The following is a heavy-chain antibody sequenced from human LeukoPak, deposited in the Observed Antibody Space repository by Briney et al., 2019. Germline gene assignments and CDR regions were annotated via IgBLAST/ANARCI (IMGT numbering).Heavy chain of an antibody. V-gene: IGHV4-31*03. J-gene: IGHJ4*02. CDR1: GGSISSGGYY. D-gene: IGHD2-8*02. CDR3: ARGKLVDFDY. CDR2: TYYSGST. Sequence: PSQTLSLTCTVSGGSISSGGYYWSWIRQHPGKGLEWIGYTYYSGSTYYNPSLKSRVTISVDTSKNQFSLKLSSETAADTAVYYCARGKLVDFDYWGQGTLVTVSS.